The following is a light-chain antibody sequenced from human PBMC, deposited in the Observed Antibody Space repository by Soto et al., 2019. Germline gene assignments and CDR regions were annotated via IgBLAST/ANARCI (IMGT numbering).Light chain of an antibody. V-gene: IGKV3-20*01. Sequence: EIVLTQSPGTLSLSPGEGALLSFRAVQTVTSSYSAWYQQKPGQAPRLLIYGASTRATGIPDRFSGSGSGTDFTLTISRVEPEDFAVYYCQQYGGSPPVTFGQGTRLEI. CDR1: QTVTSSY. CDR3: QQYGGSPPVT. CDR2: GAS. J-gene: IGKJ5*01.